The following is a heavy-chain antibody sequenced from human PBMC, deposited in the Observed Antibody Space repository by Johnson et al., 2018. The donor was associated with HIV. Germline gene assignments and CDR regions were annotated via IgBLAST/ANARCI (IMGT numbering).Heavy chain of an antibody. D-gene: IGHD3-3*01. V-gene: IGHV3-11*01. CDR2: ISSSGSTI. CDR1: GFTFSDYY. Sequence: QMLLVESGGGLVKPGGSLRLSCAASGFTFSDYYMSWIRQAPGKGLEWVSYISSSGSTIYYADSVKGRFTISRDNAKNSLYLQMNSLRAEDTALYYCARETGFAIFGVVKLNAFDIWGQGTMVTVCS. J-gene: IGHJ3*02. CDR3: ARETGFAIFGVVKLNAFDI.